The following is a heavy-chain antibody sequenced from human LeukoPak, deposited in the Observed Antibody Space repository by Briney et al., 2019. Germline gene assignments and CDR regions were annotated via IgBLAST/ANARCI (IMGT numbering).Heavy chain of an antibody. J-gene: IGHJ4*02. Sequence: PSETLSLTCTVSGGSISSGGYYWSWIRQPPGKGLEWIGYIYHSGSTYYNPSLKSRVTISVDRSKNQFSLKLSSVTAADTAVYYCARDSKGQTAGIGYWGQGTLVTVSS. V-gene: IGHV4-30-2*01. CDR1: GGSISSGGYY. CDR3: ARDSKGQTAGIGY. CDR2: IYHSGST. D-gene: IGHD6-13*01.